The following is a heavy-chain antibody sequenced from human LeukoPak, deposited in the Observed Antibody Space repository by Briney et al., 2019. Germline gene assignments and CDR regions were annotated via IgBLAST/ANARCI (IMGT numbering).Heavy chain of an antibody. V-gene: IGHV3-23*01. Sequence: GGSLRLSCAASGFTFSSYAMSWVRQAPEKGLEWVSGISGSGGSTYYADSVKGRFTISRDNSKNTLYPQMNSLRAEDTAVYYCAKMPVSYSSGWSNFDYWGQGTLVTVSS. CDR1: GFTFSSYA. CDR3: AKMPVSYSSGWSNFDY. J-gene: IGHJ4*02. D-gene: IGHD6-19*01. CDR2: ISGSGGST.